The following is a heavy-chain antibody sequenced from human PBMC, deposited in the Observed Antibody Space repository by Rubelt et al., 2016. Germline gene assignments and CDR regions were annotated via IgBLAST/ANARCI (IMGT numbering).Heavy chain of an antibody. CDR2: ISRSSSHT. V-gene: IGHV3-21*05. Sequence: VQLVESGGGVVQPGRSLRLSCAASGFAFRSSGMHWVRQAPGKGLEWVSYISRSSSHTDYAVSVKGRFTISRDNAKNSLYLQMNSLRAEGTAVYYCAGRTVVSPLDYWGQGTLFTVSA. D-gene: IGHD4-23*01. J-gene: IGHJ4*02. CDR3: AGRTVVSPLDY. CDR1: GFAFRSSG.